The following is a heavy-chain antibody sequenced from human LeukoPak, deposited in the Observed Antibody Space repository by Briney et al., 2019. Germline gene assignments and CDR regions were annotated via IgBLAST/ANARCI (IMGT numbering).Heavy chain of an antibody. CDR2: IYTSGST. D-gene: IGHD1-1*01. CDR1: AGSLKSYH. J-gene: IGHJ3*02. CDR3: ARAERTVNVFDM. V-gene: IGHV4-4*07. Sequence: SETLSLTCSVSAGSLKSYHWSWIRQPAGKGMEWIGRIYTSGSTDYNPSLMSRVTMSVDTSKNQFSLKLRSMTAADTAVYYCARAERTVNVFDMWGQGTIVTVSS.